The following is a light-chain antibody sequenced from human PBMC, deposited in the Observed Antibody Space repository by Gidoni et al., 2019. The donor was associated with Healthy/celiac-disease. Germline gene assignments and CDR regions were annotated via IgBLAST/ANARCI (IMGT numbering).Light chain of an antibody. J-gene: IGKJ2*03. Sequence: DIQLTQSPSFLSASVGDRVTITCRASQGISSSLAWYQQKPGKAPKLLIYAASTLQSGVPSRFSGSGSGTEFTLTISSLQPEDFATYYCQQLNSYPRTSFGQGTKLEIK. V-gene: IGKV1-9*01. CDR2: AAS. CDR1: QGISSS. CDR3: QQLNSYPRTS.